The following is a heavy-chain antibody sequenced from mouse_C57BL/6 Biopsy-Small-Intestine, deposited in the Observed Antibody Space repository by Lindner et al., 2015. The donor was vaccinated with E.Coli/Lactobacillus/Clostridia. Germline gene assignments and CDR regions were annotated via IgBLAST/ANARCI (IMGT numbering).Heavy chain of an antibody. Sequence: SVKVSCKASGYTFTSYDITWVRQATGQGLEWMGWMNPNSGNTNTAYAQKFQGRVTMTRNSSISTAYMELSSLRYEDTAVYYCARAGRLGNYYYGMDVWGQGTTVTVSS. D-gene: IGHD1-1*01. CDR2: MNPNSGNT. V-gene: IGHV1-81*01. CDR3: ARAGRLGNYYYGMDV. CDR1: GYTFTSYD. J-gene: IGHJ1*01.